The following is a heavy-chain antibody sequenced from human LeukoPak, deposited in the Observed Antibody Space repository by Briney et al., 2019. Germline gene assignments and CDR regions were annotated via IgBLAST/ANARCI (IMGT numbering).Heavy chain of an antibody. J-gene: IGHJ4*02. CDR2: ISWSCDSM. V-gene: IGHV3-9*01. D-gene: IGHD5-12*01. Sequence: GRSLRLSCAASGFTFEDHVMHWVRHAPGKGLEWVSSISWSCDSMGYADAGQGRFTMSRDNGRNSLFLQMNSLRLEDTALYYCAKDLGASATTVWGQGTLVTVSP. CDR3: AKDLGASATTV. CDR1: GFTFEDHV.